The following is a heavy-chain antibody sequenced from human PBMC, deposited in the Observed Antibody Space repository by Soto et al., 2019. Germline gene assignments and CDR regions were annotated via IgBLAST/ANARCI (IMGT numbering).Heavy chain of an antibody. CDR1: GFTFRNYW. Sequence: RLSCATSGFTFRNYWIHWVRQAPGEGLVWVSRINPDATTINYADSVKGRFTVSRDNAKNTLYLQMNSLRAEDTAVYYCATAGSYRFDHWGQGTLVTVSS. CDR2: INPDATTI. V-gene: IGHV3-74*01. J-gene: IGHJ4*02. D-gene: IGHD3-10*01. CDR3: ATAGSYRFDH.